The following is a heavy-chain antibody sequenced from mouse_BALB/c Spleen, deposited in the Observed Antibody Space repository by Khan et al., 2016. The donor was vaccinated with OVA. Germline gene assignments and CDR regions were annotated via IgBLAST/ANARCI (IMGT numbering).Heavy chain of an antibody. CDR3: ARYYGNYYYAMDY. Sequence: VELVESGAELAKPGASVKMSCKASGYTFTSYWMHWVKQRPGQGLEWIGYINPSTGYTEYNQKFKDKATLTADKSSSTAYMQLSSLTSEDSAVYYCARYYGNYYYAMDYWGQGTSVTVSS. V-gene: IGHV1-7*01. CDR1: GYTFTSYW. CDR2: INPSTGYT. D-gene: IGHD2-1*01. J-gene: IGHJ4*01.